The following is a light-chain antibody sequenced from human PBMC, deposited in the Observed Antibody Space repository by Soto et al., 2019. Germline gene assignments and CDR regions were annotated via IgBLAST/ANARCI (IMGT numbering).Light chain of an antibody. CDR2: KAS. J-gene: IGKJ4*01. CDR1: QSISNW. Sequence: DIQLTQSPSSLSAAVGDRVTFTCRASQSISNWLAWYQQKPGKAPKLLIYKASTLESGVPSRFSGSGSGTEFTLTISSLQADDFAIYYCQQYNGYRLAFGGGTKVDIK. V-gene: IGKV1-5*03. CDR3: QQYNGYRLA.